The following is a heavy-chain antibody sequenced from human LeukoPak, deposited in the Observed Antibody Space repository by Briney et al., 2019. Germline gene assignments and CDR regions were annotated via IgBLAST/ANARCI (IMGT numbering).Heavy chain of an antibody. V-gene: IGHV3-30*18. CDR2: ISYDGSNK. CDR1: GFTFSSYG. Sequence: GGSLRLPCAASGFTFSSYGMHWVRQAPGKGLEWVAVISYDGSNKYYADSVKGRFTISRDNSKNTLYLQMNSLRAEDTAVYYCAKDGGAATGSFDYWGQGTLVTVSS. CDR3: AKDGGAATGSFDY. D-gene: IGHD3-10*01. J-gene: IGHJ4*02.